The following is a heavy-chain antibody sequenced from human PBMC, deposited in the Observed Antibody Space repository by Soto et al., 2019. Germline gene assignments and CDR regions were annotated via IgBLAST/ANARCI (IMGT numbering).Heavy chain of an antibody. V-gene: IGHV3-11*06. CDR1: GFTFSDYY. CDR3: AGCSGGSCYSAMFFDY. CDR2: ISSSSSYT. D-gene: IGHD2-15*01. Sequence: GGSLRLSCAASGFTFSDYYMSWIRQAPGKGLEWVSYISSSSSYTNYADSVKGRFTISRDNAKNSLYLQMNSLRAEDTAVYYCAGCSGGSCYSAMFFDYWGQGTLVTVSS. J-gene: IGHJ4*02.